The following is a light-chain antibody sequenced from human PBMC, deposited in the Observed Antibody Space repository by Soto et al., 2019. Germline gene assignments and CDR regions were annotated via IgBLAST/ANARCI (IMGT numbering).Light chain of an antibody. CDR3: QSYDSSLSGSNYV. J-gene: IGLJ1*01. CDR2: GNS. CDR1: ISNIGAGYD. V-gene: IGLV1-40*01. Sequence: QYVLTQPPSVSGAPGQRVTISCTGSISNIGAGYDVHWYQQLPGTAPKLLIYGNSNRPSGVPDRFSGSKSGTSASLAITGLQAEDEADYYCQSYDSSLSGSNYVFGTGTKVTVL.